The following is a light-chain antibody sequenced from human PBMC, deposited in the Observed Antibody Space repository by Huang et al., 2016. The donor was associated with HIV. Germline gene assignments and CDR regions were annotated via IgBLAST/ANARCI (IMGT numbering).Light chain of an antibody. Sequence: DIQMTQSPSTLSASVGDRVTITCRASQSIRRYLAWYRQKPAIAPQLLISESSTLESWVSSRFSGSGSCTEFNLTISSLQPDYFATYYCQQCNSYSPTFGGGTRVEIK. CDR1: QSIRRY. J-gene: IGKJ4*01. CDR2: ESS. CDR3: QQCNSYSPT. V-gene: IGKV1-5*03.